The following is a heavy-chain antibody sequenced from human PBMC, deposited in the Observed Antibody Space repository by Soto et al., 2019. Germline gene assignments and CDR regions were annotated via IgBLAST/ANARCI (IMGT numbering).Heavy chain of an antibody. CDR1: GFTFSDHH. D-gene: IGHD2-8*02. J-gene: IGHJ3*02. CDR3: ARDTVAHAFDI. V-gene: IGHV3-72*01. Sequence: GGSLRLSCLASGFTFSDHHMDWFRQAPGKGLEWVGRSRNKGNSYATEYAASVKGRFTISRDDSKNSLFLQMNSLKTEDTAVYYCARDTVAHAFDIWGQSTMVTVSS. CDR2: SRNKGNSYAT.